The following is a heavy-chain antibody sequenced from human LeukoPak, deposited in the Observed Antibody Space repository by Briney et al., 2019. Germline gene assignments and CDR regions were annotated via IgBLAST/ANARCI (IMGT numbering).Heavy chain of an antibody. CDR2: MYYRGST. D-gene: IGHD6-13*01. CDR1: GGSISSSSHY. Sequence: PSETLSLTCTVSGGSISSSSHYWGWIRQPPGKGLEWIGSMYYRGSTYHNPSLKSRVTISVDTSKNQFSLKLSSVTAADTAVYYCARGSGSSWYYYYCYMDVWGKGTTVTVSS. CDR3: ARGSGSSWYYYYCYMDV. J-gene: IGHJ6*03. V-gene: IGHV4-39*07.